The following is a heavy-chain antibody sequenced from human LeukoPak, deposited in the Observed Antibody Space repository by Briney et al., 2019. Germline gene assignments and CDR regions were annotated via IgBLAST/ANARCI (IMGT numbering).Heavy chain of an antibody. CDR1: GFTLSNHM. V-gene: IGHV3-23*01. Sequence: GGSLRLSCAASGFTLSNHMMSWVRQAPGKGLEWVSYFNGRGGTTDYADSVKGRFTMLRDSSKDTFFLQMNSLRAEDTAVYYCARGVGFTTCMDVWGQGTTVTV. CDR3: ARGVGFTTCMDV. CDR2: FNGRGGTT. J-gene: IGHJ6*02. D-gene: IGHD1-14*01.